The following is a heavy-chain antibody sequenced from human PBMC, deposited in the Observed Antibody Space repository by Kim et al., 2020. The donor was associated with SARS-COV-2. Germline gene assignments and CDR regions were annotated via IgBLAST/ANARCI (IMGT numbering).Heavy chain of an antibody. V-gene: IGHV3-23*01. CDR1: GITFTNYA. CDR2: MSADGDST. CDR3: ASRNPYCSNSRCFVTPIDY. Sequence: GGSLRLSCAASGITFTNYAMSWVRQAPGKGLEWVSSMSADGDSTYYEDSVKGRFTISRDNSKNTLYLQMNSLRAEDTAIYYCASRNPYCSNSRCFVTPIDYWGQGTLVTASS. D-gene: IGHD2-2*01. J-gene: IGHJ4*02.